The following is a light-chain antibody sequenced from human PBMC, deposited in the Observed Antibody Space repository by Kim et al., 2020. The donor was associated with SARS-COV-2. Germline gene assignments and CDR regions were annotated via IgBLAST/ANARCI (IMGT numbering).Light chain of an antibody. CDR3: QQRSKWPPSIT. V-gene: IGKV3-11*01. J-gene: IGKJ5*01. Sequence: PGGRATLSCRARQTVDTSLAWYQQKPGQAPRLLIYDASKRAAGIPARFSGSGSGTDFTLTISSLEPEDFAVYFCQQRSKWPPSITFGQGTRLEIK. CDR2: DAS. CDR1: QTVDTS.